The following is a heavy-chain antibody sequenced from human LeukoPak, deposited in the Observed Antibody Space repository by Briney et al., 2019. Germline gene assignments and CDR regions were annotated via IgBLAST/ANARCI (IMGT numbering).Heavy chain of an antibody. Sequence: SQTLSLTCTVFGGSPSSGDYYWSWLRQPPGKGLEWIGYIYYSGSTFYNPSLKSRVTISLDTSKSQFSLKPSSVSAADTAVYYCARSEGYAFDPWGQGTLVTVSS. CDR1: GGSPSSGDYY. CDR3: ARSEGYAFDP. J-gene: IGHJ5*02. CDR2: IYYSGST. V-gene: IGHV4-30-4*01. D-gene: IGHD2-15*01.